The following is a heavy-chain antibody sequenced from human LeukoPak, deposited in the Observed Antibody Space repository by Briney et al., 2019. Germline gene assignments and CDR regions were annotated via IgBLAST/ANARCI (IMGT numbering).Heavy chain of an antibody. Sequence: GESLKISCKASGYSFTTHWIGWVRQMPGKGLEWMGIINPDDSDTKYSPSFQGQVTISADKSISTAFLQWSSLKASDTATYYCASATGSYSYFDYWGQGTLVTVSS. D-gene: IGHD1-26*01. V-gene: IGHV5-51*01. J-gene: IGHJ4*02. CDR3: ASATGSYSYFDY. CDR2: INPDDSDT. CDR1: GYSFTTHW.